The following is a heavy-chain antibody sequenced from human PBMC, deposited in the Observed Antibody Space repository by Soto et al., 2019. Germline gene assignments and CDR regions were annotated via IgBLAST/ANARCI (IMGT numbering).Heavy chain of an antibody. Sequence: ASVKVSCKSSGYTFTDFYIHWVRQVPGQGLEWVGWINPKNGGINYAQKFQGRVTMTRDTSVNTSYMYLNRLNFDDSAIYYCVSGQSVLYLDLWGRGTQVTVSS. CDR3: VSGQSVLYLDL. D-gene: IGHD1-20*01. CDR2: INPKNGGI. V-gene: IGHV1-2*02. CDR1: GYTFTDFY. J-gene: IGHJ1*01.